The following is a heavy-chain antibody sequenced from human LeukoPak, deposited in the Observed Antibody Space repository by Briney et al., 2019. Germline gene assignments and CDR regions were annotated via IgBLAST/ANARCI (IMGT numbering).Heavy chain of an antibody. Sequence: PSETLSLTCTVSGGSVSSSIYYWGWIRQPPMKGLEWIGSIYYSGSTEYNLSLKSRVTISVDTSRNQFSLKLSSVTAADTAVYYCARHQSYGSGTYYAPFDNWGQGILVTVSS. V-gene: IGHV4-39*01. J-gene: IGHJ4*02. CDR1: GGSVSSSIYY. D-gene: IGHD3-10*01. CDR3: ARHQSYGSGTYYAPFDN. CDR2: IYYSGST.